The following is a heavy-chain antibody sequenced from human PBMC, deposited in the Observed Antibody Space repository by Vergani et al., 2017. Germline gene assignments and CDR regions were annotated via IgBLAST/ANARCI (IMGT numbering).Heavy chain of an antibody. D-gene: IGHD2-8*01. CDR2: ISSSSSTI. CDR1: GFTFSSYS. V-gene: IGHV3-48*04. CDR3: ARDGREDIVLRVYALDYYYDMDV. Sequence: EVQLVESGGGLVQPGGSLRLSCAASGFTFSSYSMNWVRQAPGKGLEWVSYISSSSSTIYYADSVKGRFTISRDNAKNSLYLQMNSLRAEDTAVYYCARDGREDIVLRVYALDYYYDMDVWGQGTTVTVSS. J-gene: IGHJ6*02.